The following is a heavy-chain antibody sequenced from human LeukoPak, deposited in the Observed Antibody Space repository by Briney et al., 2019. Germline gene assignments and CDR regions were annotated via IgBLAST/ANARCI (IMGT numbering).Heavy chain of an antibody. CDR2: INHSGST. CDR1: GGSFSGYY. V-gene: IGHV4-34*01. D-gene: IGHD2-2*01. Sequence: PSETLSLTCAVFGGSFSGYYWSWIRQPPGKGLEWIGEINHSGSTNYNPSLKNRVTISVDTSKNQFSLKLSSVTAADTAVYYCARGRSYVVVPAASPAFDIWGQGTMVTVSS. J-gene: IGHJ3*02. CDR3: ARGRSYVVVPAASPAFDI.